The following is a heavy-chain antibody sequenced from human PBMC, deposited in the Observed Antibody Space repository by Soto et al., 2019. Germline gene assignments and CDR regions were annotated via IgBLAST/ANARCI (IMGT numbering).Heavy chain of an antibody. D-gene: IGHD1-7*01. CDR1: GGSISSYY. CDR3: ARGLSSSTSLDLTAVRRRLAFFDF. J-gene: IGHJ3*01. CDR2: IYYSGST. V-gene: IGHV4-59*01. Sequence: PSETLSLTCTVSGGSISSYYWSWIRQPPGKGLEWIGCIYYSGSTNYNPSLKSRVTISVDTSKNQFSLKLSSVTAADTAVYYCARGLSSSTSLDLTAVRRRLAFFDFWGHGTMVTVSS.